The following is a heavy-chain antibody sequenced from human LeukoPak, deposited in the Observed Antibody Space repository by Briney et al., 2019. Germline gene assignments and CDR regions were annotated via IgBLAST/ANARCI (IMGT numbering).Heavy chain of an antibody. J-gene: IGHJ6*04. V-gene: IGHV4-59*01. Sequence: SETLSLTCTVSGGSISSYYWSWIRQPPGKGLERIGYIYYSGSTNYNPSLKSRVTISVDKSKNQFSLKLSSVSVADTAVYYCARFEYSSSSGLDVWGKGTRVTV. CDR2: IYYSGST. CDR3: ARFEYSSSSGLDV. D-gene: IGHD6-6*01. CDR1: GGSISSYY.